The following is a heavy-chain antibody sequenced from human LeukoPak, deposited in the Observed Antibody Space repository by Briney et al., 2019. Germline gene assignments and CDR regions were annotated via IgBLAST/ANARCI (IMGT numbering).Heavy chain of an antibody. CDR1: GGSISSYY. CDR2: IYTSGST. D-gene: IGHD4-17*01. Sequence: SETLSLTCIVSGGSISSYYWSWIRQPAGKGLEWIGRIYTSGSTNYNPSLKSRVTMSVDTSKNQFSLKLSSVTAADTAVYYCARVMSVTTVFDYWGQGTLVTVSS. V-gene: IGHV4-4*07. CDR3: ARVMSVTTVFDY. J-gene: IGHJ4*02.